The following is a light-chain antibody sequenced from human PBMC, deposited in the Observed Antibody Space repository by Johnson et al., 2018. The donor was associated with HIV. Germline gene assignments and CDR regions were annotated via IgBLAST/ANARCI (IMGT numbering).Light chain of an antibody. Sequence: QSVLTQPPSVSAAPGQKVTTSCSGSSSNIGSHYVSWYQQVPGTAPRLVIYDTIKRHSGIPDRFSGSKSGTSATLGITGLQTGDEADYYCGTWDSSLNAYVFGAATKVAVL. CDR2: DTI. CDR3: GTWDSSLNAYV. V-gene: IGLV1-51*01. J-gene: IGLJ1*01. CDR1: SSNIGSHY.